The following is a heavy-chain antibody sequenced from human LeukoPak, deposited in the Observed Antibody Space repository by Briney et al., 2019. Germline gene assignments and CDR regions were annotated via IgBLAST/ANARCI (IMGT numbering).Heavy chain of an antibody. J-gene: IGHJ6*03. Sequence: ASVKVSCKASGYTFTSYDINWVRQATGQGLEWMGWMNPNSGNTGYAQKFQGRVTMTRNTPISTAYMELSSLRSEDTAVYYCARAGEKGEYYYYYYMDVWGKGTTVTVSS. V-gene: IGHV1-8*01. CDR2: MNPNSGNT. D-gene: IGHD3-16*01. CDR1: GYTFTSYD. CDR3: ARAGEKGEYYYYYYMDV.